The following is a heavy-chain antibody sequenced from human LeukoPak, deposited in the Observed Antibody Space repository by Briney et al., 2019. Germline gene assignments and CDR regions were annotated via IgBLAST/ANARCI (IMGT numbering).Heavy chain of an antibody. Sequence: GGSLRLSCAASGFTFSSYGMHWVRQAPGKGLEWVAVISYDGSNKYYADSVKGRFTISRDNSKNTLYLQMNSLRAEDTAVYYCARGPYFWSGYRYWGQGTLVTVSS. D-gene: IGHD3-3*01. CDR3: ARGPYFWSGYRY. J-gene: IGHJ4*02. CDR1: GFTFSSYG. CDR2: ISYDGSNK. V-gene: IGHV3-30*03.